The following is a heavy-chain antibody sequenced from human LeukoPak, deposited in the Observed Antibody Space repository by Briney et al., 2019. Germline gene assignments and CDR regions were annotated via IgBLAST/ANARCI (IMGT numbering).Heavy chain of an antibody. D-gene: IGHD4-17*01. CDR1: GFTFSSYW. Sequence: PGGSLRLSCAASGFTFSSYWMTWMRQTPGKGLEWVAQINQDGSEEYYVDSVRGRLTISRDNSKNSLYLQMNSLRAEDTAVYYCARDDGDRSVDYWGQGTLVTVSS. J-gene: IGHJ4*02. V-gene: IGHV3-7*01. CDR2: INQDGSEE. CDR3: ARDDGDRSVDY.